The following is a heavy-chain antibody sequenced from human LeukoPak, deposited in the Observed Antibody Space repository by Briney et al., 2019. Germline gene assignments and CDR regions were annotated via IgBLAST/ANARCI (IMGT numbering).Heavy chain of an antibody. Sequence: GGSLTLSCAASGFTFSSYAMTWVRQPPRKGLAWVSTISTSGGTTSYADSVKGRFTISRDNSKSTLYLQRNSLRAEDTAIYYCASSQQLVFDYWGQGTLVTVSS. J-gene: IGHJ4*02. CDR1: GFTFSSYA. CDR3: ASSQQLVFDY. V-gene: IGHV3-23*01. D-gene: IGHD6-13*01. CDR2: ISTSGGTT.